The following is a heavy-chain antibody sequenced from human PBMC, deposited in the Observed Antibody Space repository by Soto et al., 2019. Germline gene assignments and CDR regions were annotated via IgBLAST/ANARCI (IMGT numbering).Heavy chain of an antibody. D-gene: IGHD6-13*01. J-gene: IGHJ4*02. CDR2: ISSSSSTI. CDR3: ARSTLAAAGVGDFDY. Sequence: EVQLVESGGGLVQPGGSLRLSCAASGFTFSSYSMNWVRQAPGKGLEWVSYISSSSSTIYYADSVKGRFTISRDNAKNSLYLQMNSLRAEDTAVYYYARSTLAAAGVGDFDYWGQGTLVTVSS. CDR1: GFTFSSYS. V-gene: IGHV3-48*01.